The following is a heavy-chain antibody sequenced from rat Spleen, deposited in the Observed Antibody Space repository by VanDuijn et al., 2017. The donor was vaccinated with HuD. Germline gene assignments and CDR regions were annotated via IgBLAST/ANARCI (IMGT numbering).Heavy chain of an antibody. D-gene: IGHD1-7*01. CDR2: ISYDGSGT. CDR3: ARPDYGYPFAY. CDR1: GFTFSDYS. J-gene: IGHJ3*01. Sequence: EVQLVESGGGLVQPGRSLKLSCAASGFTFSDYSMAWVRQAPKKGLEWVATISYDGSGTYYRDSVKGRFTISRDTAKSTLYLQMDRLRSEDTATYYCARPDYGYPFAYWGQGTLVTVS. V-gene: IGHV5-7*01.